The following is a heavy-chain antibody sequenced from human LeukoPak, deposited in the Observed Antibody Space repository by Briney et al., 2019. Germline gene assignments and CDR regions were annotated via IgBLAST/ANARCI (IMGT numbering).Heavy chain of an antibody. CDR2: IKQDGSNK. CDR3: ARGLLEGITIFGVAPIPDYYYYYGMDV. V-gene: IGHV3-7*01. Sequence: GGSLRLSCAASGFTFSSYWMSWVRQAPGKGLEWVANIKQDGSNKYYADSVKGRFTISRDNSKNTLYLQMNSLRAEDTAVYYCARGLLEGITIFGVAPIPDYYYYYGMDVWGQGTTVTVSS. J-gene: IGHJ6*02. CDR1: GFTFSSYW. D-gene: IGHD3-3*01.